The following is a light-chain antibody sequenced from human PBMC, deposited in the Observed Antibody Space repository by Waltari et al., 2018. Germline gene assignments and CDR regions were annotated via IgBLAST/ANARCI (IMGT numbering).Light chain of an antibody. J-gene: IGKJ2*01. V-gene: IGKV4-1*01. CDR1: QSVLYSSNNKNY. Sequence: DIVMTQSPDSLPVSLGERATINCKSSQSVLYSSNNKNYLPWYQQKPGQPPKLLIYWSSTRESGVPDRFSGSGSGTDFTLTISSLQAEDVAVYYCQQYYTNSYTFGQGTKLEIK. CDR3: QQYYTNSYT. CDR2: WSS.